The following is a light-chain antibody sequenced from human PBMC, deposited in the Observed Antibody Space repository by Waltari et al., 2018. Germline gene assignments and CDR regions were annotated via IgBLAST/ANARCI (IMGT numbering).Light chain of an antibody. CDR3: QSYDSSLSGSDVV. CDR2: GNS. CDR1: SSNIGAPYD. Sequence: QSVLTQPPSVSGAPGQGVTISCTGSSSNIGAPYDVHWYRQLPGTAPKLLIFGNSNRPSGVPDRFSGSKSGTSASLAITGLQAEDEADYYCQSYDSSLSGSDVVFGGGTKLTVL. V-gene: IGLV1-40*01. J-gene: IGLJ2*01.